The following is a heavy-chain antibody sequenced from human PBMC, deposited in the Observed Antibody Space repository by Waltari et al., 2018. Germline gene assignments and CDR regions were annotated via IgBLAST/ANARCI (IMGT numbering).Heavy chain of an antibody. J-gene: IGHJ4*02. CDR2: ISGSGGST. D-gene: IGHD3-22*01. CDR3: AKRRGKHSGYYYAFDY. CDR1: GFTFSSYA. Sequence: EVQLLESGGGLVQPGGSLRLSCAASGFTFSSYAMSWFRQAPGKGLEWVSAISGSGGSTYYADSVKGRFTISRDNSKNTLYLQMNSLRAEDTAVYYCAKRRGKHSGYYYAFDYWGQGTLVTVSS. V-gene: IGHV3-23*01.